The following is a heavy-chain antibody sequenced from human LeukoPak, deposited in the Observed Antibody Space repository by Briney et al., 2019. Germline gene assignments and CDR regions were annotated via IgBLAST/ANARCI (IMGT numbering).Heavy chain of an antibody. CDR2: IKEDGSEK. CDR1: GFTFTNYW. J-gene: IGHJ4*02. Sequence: GGSLRLSCAASGFTFTNYWMSWVRQAPGKGLEWVASIKEDGSEKSYVDSVKGRFTISRDDSKNTVYLHMNSLTVEDTAVYYCARWRSASSSDWYLLDNWGQGTLVTVSS. CDR3: ARWRSASSSDWYLLDN. D-gene: IGHD4-23*01. V-gene: IGHV3-7*01.